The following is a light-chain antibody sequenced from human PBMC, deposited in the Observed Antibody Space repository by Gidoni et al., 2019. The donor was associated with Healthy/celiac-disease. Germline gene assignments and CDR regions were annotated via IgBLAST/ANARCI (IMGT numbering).Light chain of an antibody. Sequence: DIQMTQSPSTLSASVGDRVTITCRASQSISSWLAWYQQKPGKAPKLLIYKASSLERGVPTRCSGSGSGTEFTLTISSLQPDDVANYYCQQYNSYYTFGQGTKLEIK. CDR1: QSISSW. CDR3: QQYNSYYT. V-gene: IGKV1-5*03. CDR2: KAS. J-gene: IGKJ2*01.